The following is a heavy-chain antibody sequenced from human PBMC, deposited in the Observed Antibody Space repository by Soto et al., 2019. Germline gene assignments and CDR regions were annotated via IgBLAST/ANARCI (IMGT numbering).Heavy chain of an antibody. J-gene: IGHJ4*02. CDR1: GGSISRGGYS. V-gene: IGHV4-61*08. D-gene: IGHD3-10*01. CDR2: ISYSGST. Sequence: SETLSLTCAVSGGSISRGGYSWSWIRQYPGKGLEWIGYISYSGSTTYNSSLKSRVTISVDTSRNQFSLKLSSMTAADTAVYYCATYRDGLVHYWGQGTLVTVSS. CDR3: ATYRDGLVHY.